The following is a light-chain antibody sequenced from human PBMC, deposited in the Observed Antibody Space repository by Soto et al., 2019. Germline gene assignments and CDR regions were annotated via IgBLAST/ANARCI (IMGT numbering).Light chain of an antibody. V-gene: IGLV7-46*02. Sequence: QAVVTQEPSVTVSPGDTVTLTCGSSTGPVTSDLYPYWFQQKPGQAPRTLIYDTNNKDFRTPARFSGSLLGVKAALTLLDAQPEDEADYFCLLSYGGARVFGGGTKVTVL. CDR3: LLSYGGARV. J-gene: IGLJ3*02. CDR2: DTN. CDR1: TGPVTSDLY.